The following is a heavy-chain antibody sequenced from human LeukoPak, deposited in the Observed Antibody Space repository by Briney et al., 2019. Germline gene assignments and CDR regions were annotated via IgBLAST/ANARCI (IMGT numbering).Heavy chain of an antibody. D-gene: IGHD3-22*01. Sequence: SVRVSCKASGYTFTSYGISWVRQAPEQGLEWMGWISGYSGNTNYAQKFQGRVTMTTDTSTSTAYMELRSLRSDDTAVYYCAREGYYDSSGAPDYWGQGTLVTVSS. CDR3: AREGYYDSSGAPDY. V-gene: IGHV1-18*01. J-gene: IGHJ4*02. CDR2: ISGYSGNT. CDR1: GYTFTSYG.